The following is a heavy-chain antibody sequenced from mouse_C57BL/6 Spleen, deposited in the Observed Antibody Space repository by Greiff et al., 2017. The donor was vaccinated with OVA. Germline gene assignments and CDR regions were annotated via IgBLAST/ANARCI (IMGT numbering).Heavy chain of an antibody. CDR1: GYSFTDYN. CDR3: ARLGRRSRYWYFDV. Sequence: EVQLQESGPELVKPGASVKISCKASGYSFTDYNMNWVKQSNGKSLEWIGVINPNYGTTSYNQKFKGKATLTVDQSSSTAYMQLNSLTSEDSAVYYCARLGRRSRYWYFDVWGTGTTVTVSS. V-gene: IGHV1-39*01. J-gene: IGHJ1*03. CDR2: INPNYGTT. D-gene: IGHD4-1*01.